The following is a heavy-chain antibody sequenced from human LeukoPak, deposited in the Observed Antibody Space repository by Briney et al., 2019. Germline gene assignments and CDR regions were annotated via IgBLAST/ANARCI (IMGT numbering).Heavy chain of an antibody. D-gene: IGHD4-23*01. CDR1: GGSISSYY. V-gene: IGHV4-59*01. Sequence: SETLSLTCTVSGGSISSYYWSWIRQPPGKGLEWIGYIYYSGSTNYNPSLKSRVTISVDTSNNQFSLKLSSVTAAGTAVYYCARFYGGNPPDAFDIWGQGTMVTVSS. J-gene: IGHJ3*02. CDR3: ARFYGGNPPDAFDI. CDR2: IYYSGST.